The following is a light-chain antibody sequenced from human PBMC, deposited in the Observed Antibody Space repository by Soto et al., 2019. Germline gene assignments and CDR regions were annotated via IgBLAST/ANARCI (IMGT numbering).Light chain of an antibody. CDR2: KAS. J-gene: IGKJ4*01. CDR3: QHYNSYPLT. Sequence: DIQMTQSPSTLSASVGDRVTITCRASQSISSWLAWYQQKPGKAPKLLMYKASSLESGVPSRFSGSGSGTEFTLTISSLQPDDFATYYCQHYNSYPLTFGGGTKVEIK. CDR1: QSISSW. V-gene: IGKV1-5*03.